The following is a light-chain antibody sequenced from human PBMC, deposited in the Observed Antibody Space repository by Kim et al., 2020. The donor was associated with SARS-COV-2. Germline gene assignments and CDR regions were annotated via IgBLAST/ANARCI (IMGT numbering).Light chain of an antibody. V-gene: IGLV2-14*04. J-gene: IGLJ2*01. CDR1: GSAIGGYTY. Sequence: GQSFTISCTGSGSAIGGYTYVSWYRQYPGKAPKLMISGVSERPSGVSNRFSGSKSGNTASLTISGLEAEDEADYYCSSYTTSTSLVFGGGTQLTVL. CDR3: SSYTTSTSLV. CDR2: GVS.